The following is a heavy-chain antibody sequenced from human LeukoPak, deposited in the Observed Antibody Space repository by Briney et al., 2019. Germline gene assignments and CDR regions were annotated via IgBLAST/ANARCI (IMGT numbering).Heavy chain of an antibody. V-gene: IGHV4-38-2*02. Sequence: PSETLSLTCAVSGYSISSGYYWGWIRQPPGKGLEWIGSIYHSGSTYYNPSLKSRVTISVDTSKNQFSLKLSSVTAADTAVYYCARDTLDSGYPWAFDIWVQGTMVTVSS. CDR3: ARDTLDSGYPWAFDI. CDR1: GYSISSGYY. J-gene: IGHJ3*02. CDR2: IYHSGST. D-gene: IGHD5-12*01.